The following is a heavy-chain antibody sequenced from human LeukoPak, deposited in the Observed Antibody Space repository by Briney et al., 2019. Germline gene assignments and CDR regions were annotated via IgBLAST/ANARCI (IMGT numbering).Heavy chain of an antibody. CDR2: FDPEDGET. D-gene: IGHD2-15*01. CDR3: ATRAGFQAHYFDY. CDR1: GYTLTELS. V-gene: IGHV1-24*01. Sequence: ASVKVSCKVSGYTLTELSMHWVRQAPGKGLEWMGGFDPEDGETIYAQKFQGRDTMTEDTSTDTAYMELSSLRSEDTAVYYCATRAGFQAHYFDYWGQGTLVTVSS. J-gene: IGHJ4*02.